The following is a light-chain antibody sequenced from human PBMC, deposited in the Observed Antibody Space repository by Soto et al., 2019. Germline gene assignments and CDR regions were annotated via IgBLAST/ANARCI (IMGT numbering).Light chain of an antibody. Sequence: IQMTHSPSSLSASVVYRVTITFLASQSISIYLNWYQQKPGEAPKLLIYDASALPRGVPSRFSGSGSGTKFTLTIASLQPDDFATYYCQQYETFSGTFGPGTKVDIK. CDR2: DAS. CDR1: QSISIY. J-gene: IGKJ1*01. CDR3: QQYETFSGT. V-gene: IGKV1-5*01.